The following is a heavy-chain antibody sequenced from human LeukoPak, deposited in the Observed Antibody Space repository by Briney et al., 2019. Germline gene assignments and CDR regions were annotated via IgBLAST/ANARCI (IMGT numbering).Heavy chain of an antibody. CDR2: IIVRDGNT. V-gene: IGHV1-18*01. J-gene: IGHJ4*02. Sequence: ASVKVSCKASGYTFSSFGVTWVRQAPGQGLEWMGWIIVRDGNTKYARGLQGRVTMTADTSTNTAYMDLRSLRSDDTAVYYCARTNLDCKNGVCYDYWGQGTPVTVSS. CDR3: ARTNLDCKNGVCYDY. CDR1: GYTFSSFG. D-gene: IGHD2-8*01.